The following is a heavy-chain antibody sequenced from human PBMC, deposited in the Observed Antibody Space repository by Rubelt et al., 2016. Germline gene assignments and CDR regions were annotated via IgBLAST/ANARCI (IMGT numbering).Heavy chain of an antibody. J-gene: IGHJ4*02. CDR2: ISSSSSYT. Sequence: GKGLEWVSYISSSSSYTNYADSVKGRFTIPRDNAKNSLYLQMNSLRAEDTAVYYCASSFIAAVDYWGQGTLVTVSS. D-gene: IGHD6-13*01. CDR3: ASSFIAAVDY. V-gene: IGHV3-11*06.